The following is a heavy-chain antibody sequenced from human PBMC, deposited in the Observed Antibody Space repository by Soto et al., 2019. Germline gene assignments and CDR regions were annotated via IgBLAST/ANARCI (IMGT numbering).Heavy chain of an antibody. CDR2: FDPEDGET. Sequence: ASVKVSCKVSGYTLTELSMHWVRQAPGKGLEWMGGFDPEDGETIYAQKFQGRVTMTEDTSTDTAYMELSSLRSEGTAVYYCATDLGSYLQVDAFDIWGQGTMVTVSS. D-gene: IGHD1-26*01. V-gene: IGHV1-24*01. J-gene: IGHJ3*02. CDR3: ATDLGSYLQVDAFDI. CDR1: GYTLTELS.